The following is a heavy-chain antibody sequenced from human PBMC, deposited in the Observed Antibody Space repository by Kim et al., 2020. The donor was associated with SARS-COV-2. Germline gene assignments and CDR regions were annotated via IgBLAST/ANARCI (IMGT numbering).Heavy chain of an antibody. CDR3: ARDQLSYFGMDV. J-gene: IGHJ6*02. Sequence: GGSLRLSCAASGFTFSSHWMSWVRQAPGKGLEWVANIKQDGSEKYYVDSVKGRFTLSRDNAKNSLYLQMNSLRAEDTAVYYCARDQLSYFGMDVWGQGTTVTVSS. CDR1: GFTFSSHW. CDR2: IKQDGSEK. V-gene: IGHV3-7*03. D-gene: IGHD3-16*02.